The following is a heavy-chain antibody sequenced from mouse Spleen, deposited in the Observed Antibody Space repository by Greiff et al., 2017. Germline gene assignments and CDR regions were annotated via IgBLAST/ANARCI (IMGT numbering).Heavy chain of an antibody. Sequence: EVKVVESGGGLVKRGGSLKLSCAASGFTFSSYAMSWVRQTPEKRLEWVATISSGGGNTYYPDSVKGRFTISRDNAKNTLYLQMSSLKSEDTAMYYCARHGGNYGSSYYFDYWGQSTPLAVSS. J-gene: IGHJ2*01. CDR3: ARHGGNYGSSYYFDY. CDR1: GFTFSSYA. CDR2: ISSGGGNT. D-gene: IGHD1-1*01. V-gene: IGHV5-9*04.